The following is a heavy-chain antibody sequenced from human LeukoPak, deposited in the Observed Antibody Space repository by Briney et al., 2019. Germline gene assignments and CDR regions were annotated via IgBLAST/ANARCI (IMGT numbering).Heavy chain of an antibody. CDR2: IKQDGSAK. CDR1: GFTFSNYW. CDR3: ARDAYSSGWEKYFDY. Sequence: GGSLRLSCAASGFTFSNYWMTWIRQAPGKGLEWVANIKQDGSAKYYVDSVKGRFTISRDNAKNSLYLQMNSLRAEDTAVYYCARDAYSSGWEKYFDYWGQGTLVTVSS. V-gene: IGHV3-7*01. D-gene: IGHD6-19*01. J-gene: IGHJ4*02.